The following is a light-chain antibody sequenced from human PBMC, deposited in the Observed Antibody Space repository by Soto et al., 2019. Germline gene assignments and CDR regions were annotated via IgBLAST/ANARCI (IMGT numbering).Light chain of an antibody. CDR2: GAS. V-gene: IGKV3-20*01. CDR1: QRVTSNS. Sequence: EIVLTQSPGTLSLSPGERATLSCRAIQRVTSNSLAWYQQKPGQAPSLLIYGASARAAVIPDRFRGSGTGTDFALTLSGLEPEDFAVYFIQQYSSSPSTFGPGTKVQIK. CDR3: QQYSSSPST. J-gene: IGKJ1*01.